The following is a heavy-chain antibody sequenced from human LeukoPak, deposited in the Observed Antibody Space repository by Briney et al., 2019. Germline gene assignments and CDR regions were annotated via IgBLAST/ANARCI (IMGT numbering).Heavy chain of an antibody. CDR3: ARDYLGPIRAFDI. J-gene: IGHJ3*02. CDR2: ISSSSSYI. CDR1: GFTFSSYS. V-gene: IGHV3-21*01. D-gene: IGHD2-21*01. Sequence: PGRSLRLPCAASGFTFSSYSMNWVRQAPGKGLEWVSSISSSSSYIYYAASVKGRFTISRDNAKNSLYLQMNTLRDEDTAVYYCARDYLGPIRAFDIWGQGTMVTVSS.